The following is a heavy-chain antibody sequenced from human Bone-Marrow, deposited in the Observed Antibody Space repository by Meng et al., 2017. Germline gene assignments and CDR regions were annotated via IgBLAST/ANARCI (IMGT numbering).Heavy chain of an antibody. CDR2: ITGSSSYI. CDR3: ALGSARNPFDY. Sequence: GESLKISCAASGFTFSSYTMNWVRQAPGKGLEWVSYITGSSSYISYADSVKGRFTISRDNAKNSLYLQMNSLRVEDTARYYCALGSARNPFDYWGQGTLVTGAS. V-gene: IGHV3-21*01. D-gene: IGHD3-10*01. J-gene: IGHJ4*02. CDR1: GFTFSSYT.